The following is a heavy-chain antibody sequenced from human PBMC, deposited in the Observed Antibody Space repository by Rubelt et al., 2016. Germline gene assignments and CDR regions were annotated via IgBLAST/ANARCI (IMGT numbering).Heavy chain of an antibody. J-gene: IGHJ4*02. CDR1: GGSISSYY. V-gene: IGHV4-59*12. Sequence: QVQLQESGPGLVKPSETLSLTYTVSGGSISSYYWSWIRQPPGKGLEWIGYIYYSGSTYYNPSLKSRVTISVDTSKNQFSLKLSSVTAADTAVYYCASDDIVVVPAATHYWGQGTLVTVSS. CDR2: IYYSGST. CDR3: ASDDIVVVPAATHY. D-gene: IGHD2-2*01.